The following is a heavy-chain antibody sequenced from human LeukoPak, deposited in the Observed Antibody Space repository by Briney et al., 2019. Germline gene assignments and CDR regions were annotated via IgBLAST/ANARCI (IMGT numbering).Heavy chain of an antibody. CDR3: ARSAAGSPFYFEI. Sequence: GASVKVSCKASGYTFTSYGISWVRQAPGQGLEWMGWISAYNGDTKHAQKFLGRVTMTTETSTSTAYMELRSLGSDDTAVYYCARSAAGSPFYFEIWGQGTLVTVSS. CDR2: ISAYNGDT. J-gene: IGHJ4*02. CDR1: GYTFTSYG. V-gene: IGHV1-18*01. D-gene: IGHD3-9*01.